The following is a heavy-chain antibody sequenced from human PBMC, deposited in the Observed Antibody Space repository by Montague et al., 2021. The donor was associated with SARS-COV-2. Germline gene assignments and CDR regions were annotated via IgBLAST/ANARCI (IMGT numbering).Heavy chain of an antibody. CDR2: IKQDGSEK. V-gene: IGHV3-7*01. J-gene: IGHJ4*02. CDR1: GFPFSSHW. D-gene: IGHD3-16*02. Sequence: SRRLSCAASGFPFSSHWMSWVRQAPGMGLEWVANIKQDGSEKSYVDSVKGRFTISRDNAKNSLYLQMNSLRAEDTAVYYCAREVIMITFGGVIAQPPFDYWGQGTLVTVSS. CDR3: AREVIMITFGGVIAQPPFDY.